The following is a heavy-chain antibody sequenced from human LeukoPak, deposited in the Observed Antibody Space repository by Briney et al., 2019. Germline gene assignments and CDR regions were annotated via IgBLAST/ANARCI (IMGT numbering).Heavy chain of an antibody. CDR1: GYSFTTYW. D-gene: IGHD2-2*01. CDR3: ARTMGTSTSSTLDY. CDR2: IYPGDSDT. Sequence: GESLKISCKGSGYSFTTYWIAWVRQMPGKGLEWMGIIYPGDSDTRYSPSFQGQVTISADKSITTAYLQWSSVKASDTAIYYCARTMGTSTSSTLDYWGQGTLVTVSS. J-gene: IGHJ4*02. V-gene: IGHV5-51*01.